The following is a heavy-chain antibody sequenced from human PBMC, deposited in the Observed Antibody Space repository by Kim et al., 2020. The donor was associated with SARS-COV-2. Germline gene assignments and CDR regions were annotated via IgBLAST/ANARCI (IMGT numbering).Heavy chain of an antibody. CDR2: IWYDGSNK. D-gene: IGHD3-22*01. J-gene: IGHJ3*02. CDR1: GFTFSSYG. Sequence: GGSLRLSCAASGFTFSSYGMHWVRQAPGKGLEWVAVIWYDGSNKYYADSVKGRFTISRDNSKNTLYLQMNSLRAEDTAVYYCARDAPNYYDSSGYSIGYVGPDAFDIWGQGTMVTVSS. V-gene: IGHV3-33*01. CDR3: ARDAPNYYDSSGYSIGYVGPDAFDI.